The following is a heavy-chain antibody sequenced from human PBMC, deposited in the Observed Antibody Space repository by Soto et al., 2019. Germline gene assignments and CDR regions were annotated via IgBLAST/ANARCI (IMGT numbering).Heavy chain of an antibody. CDR1: GFTFGDHY. Sequence: QVQLVESGGGLVKPGGSLRLSCVASGFTFGDHYMSWIRQAPGKGLEWLSFMSSWDTIVHYTDSVKGRFTISRDNAKNSLYLQMNSLRADDTAVYYCARGRDYFDFWGQGALVTVSS. V-gene: IGHV3-11*01. CDR3: ARGRDYFDF. CDR2: MSSWDTIV. J-gene: IGHJ4*02.